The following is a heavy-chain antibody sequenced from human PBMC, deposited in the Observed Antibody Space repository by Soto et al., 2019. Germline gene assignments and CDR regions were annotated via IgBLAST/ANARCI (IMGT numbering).Heavy chain of an antibody. V-gene: IGHV1-46*01. Sequence: GASVKVSCKASGYTFTSYYMHWVRQAPGQGLEWMGIINPSGGSTSYAQKFQGRVTMTRDTSTSTVYMELSSLRSEDTAVYYCAREGNILTGYGFWFDPWGQGTLVTVSS. J-gene: IGHJ5*02. CDR1: GYTFTSYY. CDR3: AREGNILTGYGFWFDP. CDR2: INPSGGST. D-gene: IGHD3-9*01.